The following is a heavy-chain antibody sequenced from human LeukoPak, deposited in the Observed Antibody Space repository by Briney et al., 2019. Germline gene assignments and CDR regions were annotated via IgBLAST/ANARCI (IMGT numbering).Heavy chain of an antibody. J-gene: IGHJ4*02. D-gene: IGHD6-13*01. CDR2: INHSGST. Sequence: SETLSLTCAVYGGSFSGYYWGWIRQPPGKGLEWIGEINHSGSTNYNPSLKSRVTISVDTSKNQFSLKLSSVTAADTAVYYCARSTSQPYSSSWYGDDYWGQGTLVTVSS. V-gene: IGHV4-34*01. CDR3: ARSTSQPYSSSWYGDDY. CDR1: GGSFSGYY.